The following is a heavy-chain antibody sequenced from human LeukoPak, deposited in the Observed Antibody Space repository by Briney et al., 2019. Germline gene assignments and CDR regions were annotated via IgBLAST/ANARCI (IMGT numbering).Heavy chain of an antibody. CDR1: GGTFSSHS. J-gene: IGHJ3*02. V-gene: IGHV1-69*13. CDR3: MSGRDAYKSNTFDI. Sequence: ASVKVSCKASGGTFSSHSISWVRQAPGQGLEWMGGIIPIFGTSNYAQKFQGRVTISADESTSTAYMELSSLRSEDTAVYYCMSGRDAYKSNTFDIWGQGTMVTVSS. D-gene: IGHD5-24*01. CDR2: IIPIFGTS.